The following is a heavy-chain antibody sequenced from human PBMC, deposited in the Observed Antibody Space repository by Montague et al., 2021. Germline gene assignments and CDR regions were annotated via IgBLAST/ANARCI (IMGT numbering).Heavy chain of an antibody. CDR3: ARDPRYSLSWSFDY. CDR1: GDSDGGEELG. J-gene: IGHJ4*02. V-gene: IGHV6-1*01. CDR2: TCLRLEKKY. D-gene: IGHD6-13*01. Sequence: CAISGDSDGGEELGRRWKEHTSERQSHRVGGTCLRLEKKYDYAVSVKSRMTISPDTSKNQFSLQLSPVTPEDRAVYYCARDPRYSLSWSFDYWGQGTLVTVSS.